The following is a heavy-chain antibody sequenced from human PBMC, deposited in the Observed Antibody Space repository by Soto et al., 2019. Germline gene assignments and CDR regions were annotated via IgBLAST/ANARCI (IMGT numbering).Heavy chain of an antibody. CDR2: ISAYNGNT. J-gene: IGHJ6*02. V-gene: IGHV1-18*04. CDR3: ARTGGRILRYFDWLSLPYGMDV. D-gene: IGHD3-9*01. CDR1: GYTFTSYG. Sequence: ASVKVSCKASGYTFTSYGISWVRQAPGQGLEWMGWISAYNGNTNYAQKLQGRATMTTDTSTSTAYMELRSLRSDDTAVYYCARTGGRILRYFDWLSLPYGMDVWGQGTTVTVSS.